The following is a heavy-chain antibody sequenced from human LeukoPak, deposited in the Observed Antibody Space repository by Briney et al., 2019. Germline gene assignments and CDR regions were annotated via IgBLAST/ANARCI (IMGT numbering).Heavy chain of an antibody. J-gene: IGHJ4*02. CDR3: GKDRSSGWYPLIDF. Sequence: GGSLRLSCAASGFSFDDYAMHWVRHAPGRGLERVSHISEIGDSRYYTGSVRGRFTISRDNSKNSLYLQMNSLRSEDTAVYYCGKDRSSGWYPLIDFWGQGIMVTVSS. CDR2: ISEIGDSR. CDR1: GFSFDDYA. D-gene: IGHD6-19*01. V-gene: IGHV3-43*02.